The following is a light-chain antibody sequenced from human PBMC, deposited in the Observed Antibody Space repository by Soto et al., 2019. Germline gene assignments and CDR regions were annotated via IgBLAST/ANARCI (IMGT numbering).Light chain of an antibody. CDR2: EVT. J-gene: IGLJ2*01. V-gene: IGLV2-8*01. Sequence: QSVLTQPPSASGSPGQSVTISCTGTSSDVGGYNFVSWYQQHPGKAPKLMIYEVTKRPSGVPDRFSGSKSGNTASLNVSGLQAEDEADYYCTSYAGSNIPVVFGGGTKLTVL. CDR1: SSDVGGYNF. CDR3: TSYAGSNIPVV.